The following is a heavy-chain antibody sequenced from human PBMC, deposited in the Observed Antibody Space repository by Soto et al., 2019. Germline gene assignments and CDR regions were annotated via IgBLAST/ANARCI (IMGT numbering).Heavy chain of an antibody. CDR1: GFTFSSSA. J-gene: IGHJ5*02. CDR3: ARCTVDTIVTSGWCHYLDP. V-gene: IGHV3-23*01. CDR2: VSGSGGTT. Sequence: EVQLLDSGGGLVQPGGSLRLSCAASGFTFSSSAMSWVRQAPGKGLEWVSAVSGSGGTTYYADSVRGRFTISRDNSKNTLYLQMYSLRAEDTAIYFCARCTVDTIVTSGWCHYLDPWGQGTLVTVSS. D-gene: IGHD6-19*01.